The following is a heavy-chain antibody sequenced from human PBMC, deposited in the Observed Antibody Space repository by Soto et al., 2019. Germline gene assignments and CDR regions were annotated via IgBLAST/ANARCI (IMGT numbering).Heavy chain of an antibody. V-gene: IGHV4-34*01. Sequence: PSETLSLTCVVHGGSFSGYSWSWIRQPPGTGLEWIGEINHSGSINYNPSLKSRLTISVDRSKNQFTLQLPSVTVADTAVYYCATSYGNAWYTYWGQGTQVTSPQ. CDR2: INHSGSI. J-gene: IGHJ4*02. D-gene: IGHD6-13*01. CDR1: GGSFSGYS. CDR3: ATSYGNAWYTY.